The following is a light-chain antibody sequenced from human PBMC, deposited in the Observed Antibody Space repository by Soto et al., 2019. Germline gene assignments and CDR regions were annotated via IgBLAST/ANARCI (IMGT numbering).Light chain of an antibody. J-gene: IGKJ1*01. CDR1: QSISSY. CDR3: QESYSSPPT. Sequence: DIQMTQSPSSLSASVVDRVTITCRASQSISSYLNWYQQKPGKAPKLLIYAASILLSGVPSRFSGSGSVTDFTLTISSLQPDDVATYYGQESYSSPPTFGQGTKVEIK. V-gene: IGKV1-39*01. CDR2: AAS.